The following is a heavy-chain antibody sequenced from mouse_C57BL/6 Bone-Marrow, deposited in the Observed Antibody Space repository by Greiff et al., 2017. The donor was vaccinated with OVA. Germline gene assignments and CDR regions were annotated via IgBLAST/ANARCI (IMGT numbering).Heavy chain of an antibody. CDR1: GFTFSDYG. V-gene: IGHV5-17*01. D-gene: IGHD2-4*01. J-gene: IGHJ3*01. CDR3: ARYYDTWFAY. CDR2: ISSGSSTI. Sequence: DVMLVESGGGLVKPGGSLKLSCAASGFTFSDYGMHWVRQAPEKGLEWVAYISSGSSTIYYADTVKGRFTISRDNAKNTLFLQMTSLRSEDTAMYYCARYYDTWFAYWGQGTLVTVSA.